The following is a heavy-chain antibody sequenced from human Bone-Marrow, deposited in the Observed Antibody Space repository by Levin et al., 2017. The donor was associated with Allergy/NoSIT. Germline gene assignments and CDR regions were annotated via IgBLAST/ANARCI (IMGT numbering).Heavy chain of an antibody. D-gene: IGHD2-2*01. V-gene: IGHV4-39*01. J-gene: IGHJ3*02. CDR3: ARYCRSTSYCPGAFDI. CDR2: IYYSGST. CDR1: GGSISSSSYY. Sequence: SQTLSLTCTVSGGSISSSSYYWGWIRQPPGKGLEWIGNIYYSGSTNYNPSLKSRVTTSVDTSKNQFSLKLSSVTAADTAVYYCARYCRSTSYCPGAFDIWGQGTMVTVSS.